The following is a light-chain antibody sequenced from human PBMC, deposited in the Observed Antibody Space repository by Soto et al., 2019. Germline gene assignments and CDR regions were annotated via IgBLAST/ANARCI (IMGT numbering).Light chain of an antibody. CDR3: QHRSNWPPIT. CDR2: DAS. J-gene: IGKJ5*01. Sequence: EIVLTQSPATLSLSPGARATLSCMASQSVRSYLAWYQQKPGQAPRLLIYDASNRATGIPARFSGSGSGTDFTLTISSLEPEDFAIYYCQHRSNWPPITFGQGTRLEIK. V-gene: IGKV3-11*01. CDR1: QSVRSY.